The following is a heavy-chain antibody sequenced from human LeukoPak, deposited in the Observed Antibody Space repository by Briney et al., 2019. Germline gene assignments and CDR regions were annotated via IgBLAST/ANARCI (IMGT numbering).Heavy chain of an antibody. D-gene: IGHD6-6*01. V-gene: IGHV4-39*07. J-gene: IGHJ6*03. CDR3: ASSTPYSSSSGGYYYYYMDV. Sequence: PSETLSLTCAVSGGSISNTTYYWGWIRQPPGKGLEWIGSIYYMGHTYYNPSLKSRVTISVGTSKSQFSLKVTSVTAADTAVYFCASSTPYSSSSGGYYYYYMDVWGKGTTVTVSS. CDR2: IYYMGHT. CDR1: GGSISNTTYY.